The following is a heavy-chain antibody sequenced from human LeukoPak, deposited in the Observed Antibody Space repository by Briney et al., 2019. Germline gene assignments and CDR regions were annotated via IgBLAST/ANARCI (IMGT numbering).Heavy chain of an antibody. J-gene: IGHJ4*02. CDR3: ADSHWAH. D-gene: IGHD7-27*01. V-gene: IGHV3-48*04. CDR2: ISNTGSTM. Sequence: GGSLRLSCAASGFSFSSYSMNWVRQAPGKGLEWVSYISNTGSTMSYADSVKGRFTISRDNARNSLYLQMNSLRAEDTAVYYCADSHWAHWGQGTLVTVSS. CDR1: GFSFSSYS.